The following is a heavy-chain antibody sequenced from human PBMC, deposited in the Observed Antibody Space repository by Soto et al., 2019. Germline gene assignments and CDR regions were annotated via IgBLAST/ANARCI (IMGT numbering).Heavy chain of an antibody. V-gene: IGHV3-30*18. CDR3: AKGSSAYYNAFDY. D-gene: IGHD3-22*01. CDR2: ILYDGSNK. J-gene: IGHJ4*02. Sequence: QVQLVESGGGVVQPGRSLRLSCAASGFTFSSYGMHWVRQAPGKGLEWVAVILYDGSNKFYADSVKGRFTISRDTPKNTLYLQMNSLRAEDTAVYYCAKGSSAYYNAFDYWGQGTLVTVSS. CDR1: GFTFSSYG.